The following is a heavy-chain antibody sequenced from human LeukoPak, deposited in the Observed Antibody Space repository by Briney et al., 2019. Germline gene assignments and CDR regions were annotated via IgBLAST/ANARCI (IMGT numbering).Heavy chain of an antibody. CDR1: GGSISSSTYY. V-gene: IGHV4-39*07. Sequence: SETLSLTCTVSGGSISSSTYYWGWIRQPPGKGLEWIGSIFYSGRTYYNPSLKSRVTMSVDTSKNQFSLKLSSVTAADTAVYYCARSRLGTMVRGGDFDYWGQGTLVTVSS. J-gene: IGHJ4*02. CDR3: ARSRLGTMVRGGDFDY. CDR2: IFYSGRT. D-gene: IGHD3-10*01.